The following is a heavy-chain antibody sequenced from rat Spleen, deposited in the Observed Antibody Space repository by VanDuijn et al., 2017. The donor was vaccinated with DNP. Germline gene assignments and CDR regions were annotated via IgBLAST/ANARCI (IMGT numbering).Heavy chain of an antibody. Sequence: EVQLVESGGGLVQPGRSLKLSCAASGFTFSNYGMAWVRQAPTKGLEGVASITNSGGSTYYRDSVKGRFTISRDNAKSTLYLQMDSLRSEDTATYYCTTDIGTTTYAMDAWGQGTSVTVSS. CDR2: ITNSGGST. D-gene: IGHD1-5*01. V-gene: IGHV5-27*01. CDR3: TTDIGTTTYAMDA. J-gene: IGHJ4*01. CDR1: GFTFSNYG.